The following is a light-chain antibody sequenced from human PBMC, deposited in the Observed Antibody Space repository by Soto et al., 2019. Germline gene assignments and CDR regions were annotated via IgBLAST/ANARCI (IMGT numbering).Light chain of an antibody. CDR3: SSYTINRTYV. V-gene: IGLV2-14*01. CDR1: SSDVGGYNY. J-gene: IGLJ1*01. Sequence: VLTQPASVSGSPGQSITISCTGTSSDVGGYNYVSWYQQNPGKAPKLMIYEVSNRPSGVSNRFSGSKSGNMASLTISGLQAEDEADYYCSSYTINRTYVFGTGTKSPS. CDR2: EVS.